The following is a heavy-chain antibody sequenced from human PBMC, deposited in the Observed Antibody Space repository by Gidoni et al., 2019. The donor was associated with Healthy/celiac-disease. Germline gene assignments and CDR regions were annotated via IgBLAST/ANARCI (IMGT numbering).Heavy chain of an antibody. Sequence: QVQLVESGGGLVKPGGSLRLSCAASGFTFSAYYMRWIRQSPGKGLEWVSYISSSSSYTNYADSVKGRFTISRDNAKNSLYLQMNSLRAEDTAVYYCASPKIFFGDDYYGMDVWGQGTTVTVSS. D-gene: IGHD3-3*01. CDR3: ASPKIFFGDDYYGMDV. J-gene: IGHJ6*02. CDR2: ISSSSSYT. CDR1: GFTFSAYY. V-gene: IGHV3-11*06.